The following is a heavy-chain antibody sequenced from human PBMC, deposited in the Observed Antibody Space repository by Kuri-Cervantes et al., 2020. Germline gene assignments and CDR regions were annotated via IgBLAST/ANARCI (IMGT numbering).Heavy chain of an antibody. CDR1: GFTFDDYA. CDR2: IWYDGSNK. J-gene: IGHJ4*02. Sequence: GGSLRLSCAVSGFTFDDYAMHWVRQAPGKGLEWVAVIWYDGSNKYYADSVKGRFTISRDNSKNTLYLQMNSLRAEDTAVYYCAREGYCSSTSCYDDYWGQGTLVTVSS. D-gene: IGHD2-2*01. CDR3: AREGYCSSTSCYDDY. V-gene: IGHV3-33*08.